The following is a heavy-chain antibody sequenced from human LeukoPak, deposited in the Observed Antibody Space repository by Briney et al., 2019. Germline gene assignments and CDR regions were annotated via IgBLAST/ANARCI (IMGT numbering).Heavy chain of an antibody. J-gene: IGHJ4*02. Sequence: ASVKVSCKASGYTFTSYDINWVRQATGQGLEWMGWMNPNSGNTGYAQKFQGRVTITRNTSISTAYMELSSLRSEDTAVYYCARARGYSYGVFDYWGQGTLVTVSS. CDR1: GYTFTSYD. CDR3: ARARGYSYGVFDY. CDR2: MNPNSGNT. D-gene: IGHD5-18*01. V-gene: IGHV1-8*03.